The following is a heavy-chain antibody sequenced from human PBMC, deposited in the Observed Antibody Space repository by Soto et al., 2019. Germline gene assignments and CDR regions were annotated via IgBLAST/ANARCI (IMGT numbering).Heavy chain of an antibody. CDR3: AKGGGSCCFDC. CDR1: GFTFSTYA. CDR2: ISGSGGNST. Sequence: QSGGSLRLSCAASGFTFSTYAMSWVRQAPGKGLEWVSAISGSGGNSTFYGDSVKGRFTISRDNSKNTLYLEMSSLGAEDTAVYYCAKGGGSCCFDCWGQGTLVTVS. J-gene: IGHJ4*02. V-gene: IGHV3-23*01. D-gene: IGHD2-15*01.